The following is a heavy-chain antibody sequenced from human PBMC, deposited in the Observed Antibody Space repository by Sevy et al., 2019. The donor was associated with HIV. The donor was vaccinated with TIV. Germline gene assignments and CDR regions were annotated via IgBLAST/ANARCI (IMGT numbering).Heavy chain of an antibody. CDR2: ISTGSTTI. CDR3: AIDPRDGGDY. J-gene: IGHJ4*03. V-gene: IGHV3-48*02. Sequence: GGSLRLSCAASGFIFSSYSMNWVRQAPGKGLEWISYISTGSTTIYYANSVKGRFTVSRGNARSSLFLQMNGLRDEDTAVYYCAIDPRDGGDYWGQGTPVTVSS. CDR1: GFIFSSYS. D-gene: IGHD3-16*01.